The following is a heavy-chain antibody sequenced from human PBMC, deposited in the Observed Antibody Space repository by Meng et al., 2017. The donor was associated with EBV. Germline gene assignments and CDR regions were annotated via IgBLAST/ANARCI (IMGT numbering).Heavy chain of an antibody. D-gene: IGHD3-10*01. V-gene: IGHV1-69*01. Sequence: QVQLVQSGAEVKKPGSSVKVSCKTSGGTFRSDAVSWVRQAPGQGLEWMGGLIPKSDAPYYAQKFQDRVTITADESTSTHYMDLSGLRSEDTAVYYCASESGRGFTPDYWGQGPLVTVSS. CDR1: GGTFRSDA. CDR2: LIPKSDAP. J-gene: IGHJ4*02. CDR3: ASESGRGFTPDY.